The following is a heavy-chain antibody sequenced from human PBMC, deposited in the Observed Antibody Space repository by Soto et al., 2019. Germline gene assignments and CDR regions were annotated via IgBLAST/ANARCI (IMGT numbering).Heavy chain of an antibody. D-gene: IGHD4-4*01. J-gene: IGHJ3*02. CDR3: AREMATVRDACDI. V-gene: IGHV3-33*01. Sequence: QVQLVESGGGVVQPGRSLRLSCAASGFTFSSYGMHWVRQAPGKGLEWVAVIWYDGSNKYYADSVKGRFTISRDNSKNTLYLQMNSLRAEDTAVYYCAREMATVRDACDIWGQGTMVTVSS. CDR2: IWYDGSNK. CDR1: GFTFSSYG.